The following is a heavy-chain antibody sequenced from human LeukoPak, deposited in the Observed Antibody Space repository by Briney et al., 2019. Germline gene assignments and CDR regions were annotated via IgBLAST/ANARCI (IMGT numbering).Heavy chain of an antibody. V-gene: IGHV3-20*01. CDR1: GVTLDDYG. CDR3: ARRYYDSRGYYFAFDL. CDR2: INRDGSRT. J-gene: IGHJ3*01. D-gene: IGHD3-22*01. Sequence: GGSLRLSCAGFGVTLDDYGMTWVRQTPGKGLEWVSEINRDGSRTGYADSVKGRFTASRDNARNALYLQMNSLRAEDTALYHCARRYYDSRGYYFAFDLWGQGTMVTVSS.